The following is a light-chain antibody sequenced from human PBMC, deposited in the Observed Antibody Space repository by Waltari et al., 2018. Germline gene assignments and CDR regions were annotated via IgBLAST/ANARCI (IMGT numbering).Light chain of an antibody. V-gene: IGKV2-28*01. Sequence: DIVVTQSPLSLPVTPGEPASIPCRSSQSLLHWNVNNYLDWYLQKPGHSPHLLIYLGSNRASGVPDRFSGSGSGTDFTLRISRVEAEDVGVYYCMQSLQALWTFGPGTKLEI. CDR2: LGS. J-gene: IGKJ1*01. CDR1: QSLLHWNVNNY. CDR3: MQSLQALWT.